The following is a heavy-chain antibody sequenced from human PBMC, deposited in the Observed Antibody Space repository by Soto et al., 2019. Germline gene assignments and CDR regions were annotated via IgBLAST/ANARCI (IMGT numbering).Heavy chain of an antibody. CDR3: ARVRRSMITCGGVIDPYYFDI. D-gene: IGHD3-16*02. V-gene: IGHV3-23*01. Sequence: EVQLLESGGGLVQPGGSLRLSCAASGFTFSSYAMSWVRQAPGKGLEWVSAISGSGGSTYYADSVKGRFTISRDNSKNTLDLQMNSRRAEDTAVYYCARVRRSMITCGGVIDPYYFDIWGQGSLVTVSS. CDR2: ISGSGGST. J-gene: IGHJ4*02. CDR1: GFTFSSYA.